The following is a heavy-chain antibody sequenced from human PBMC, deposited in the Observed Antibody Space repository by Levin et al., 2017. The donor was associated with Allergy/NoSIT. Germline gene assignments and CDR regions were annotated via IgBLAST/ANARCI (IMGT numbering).Heavy chain of an antibody. CDR1: GAPISSYY. D-gene: IGHD1-7*01. V-gene: IGHV4-59*01. CDR2: IHYSGAT. CDR3: ARDRTVPTGWAGGTCFYGAEV. J-gene: IGHJ6*02. Sequence: GSLRLSCTVSGAPISSYYWSWIRQTPGRQLEWIGYIHYSGATKYNPALNSRVTISLDTVKNQLSLKLNLVTAADTAVYYCARDRTVPTGWAGGTCFYGAEVWGQGTTVTVSS.